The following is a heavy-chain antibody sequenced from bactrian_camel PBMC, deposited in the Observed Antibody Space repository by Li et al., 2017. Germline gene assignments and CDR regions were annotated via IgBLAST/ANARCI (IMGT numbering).Heavy chain of an antibody. D-gene: IGHD6*01. CDR2: IVSFGNKT. Sequence: VQLVESGGGLVQPGGSLRLSCAASAFTFRRDAMMWVRQAQGKGLEWVSAIVSFGNKTYYADSVKGRFTISRDNAKNTVWLQLNSLKTDDMAMYYCAKPLTDSWLSGYDYWGQGTQVTVS. CDR1: AFTFRRDA. V-gene: IGHV3S40*01. J-gene: IGHJ4*01. CDR3: AKPLTDSWLSGYDY.